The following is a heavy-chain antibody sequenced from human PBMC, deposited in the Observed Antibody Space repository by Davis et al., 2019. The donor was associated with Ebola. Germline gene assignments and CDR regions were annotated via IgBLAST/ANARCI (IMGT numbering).Heavy chain of an antibody. J-gene: IGHJ5*01. Sequence: GESLKISCAASGFTFSRYWMHWVRQAPGKGLVYVSRISSDGGITSYADSVKGRFTISRDNAKSTLYLQMNSLTAEDTAVYYCTTCHSGSSGWFESWGQGILVTVSS. CDR2: ISSDGGIT. CDR1: GFTFSRYW. D-gene: IGHD1-26*01. V-gene: IGHV3-74*01. CDR3: TTCHSGSSGWFES.